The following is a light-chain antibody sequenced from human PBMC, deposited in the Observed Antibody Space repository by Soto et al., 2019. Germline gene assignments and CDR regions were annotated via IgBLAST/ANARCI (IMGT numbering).Light chain of an antibody. V-gene: IGLV2-11*01. J-gene: IGLJ1*01. CDR3: CSYAGSYSYA. CDR2: DVN. CDR1: SSDVGGFNS. Sequence: QSVLTQPRSVSGSPGQSVTISCTGTSSDVGGFNSVSWYQQHPGKAPKFMIYDVNKRPSGVPDRFSGSKSGSTASLTISGLQAEDEADYYCCSYAGSYSYAFATGTKVTVL.